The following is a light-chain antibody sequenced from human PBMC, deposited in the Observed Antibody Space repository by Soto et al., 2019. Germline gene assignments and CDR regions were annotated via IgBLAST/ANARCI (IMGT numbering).Light chain of an antibody. CDR1: SSNIGAGYD. V-gene: IGLV1-40*01. Sequence: QAVVTQPPSVSGAPGQRVTISCTGSSSNIGAGYDVHWYQQFPGTAPKLLIYGNNNRPSGVTDRFSGSKSGTSAFLAITGLQAEDEADYYCQSFDTRLNSVVFGGGTKVTVL. CDR2: GNN. J-gene: IGLJ2*01. CDR3: QSFDTRLNSVV.